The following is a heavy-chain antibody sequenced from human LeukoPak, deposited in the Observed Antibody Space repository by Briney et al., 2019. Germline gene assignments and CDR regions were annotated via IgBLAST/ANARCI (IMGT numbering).Heavy chain of an antibody. Sequence: SETLSLTCTVSGGSITSYYWGWIRQPPGKGLEWIGYIYYSGTTNYNPPLKSRVTISAETSKNQFSLKPRSVTAADTAVYYCARHIPGNPYFDYWGQGTLVTVSS. J-gene: IGHJ4*02. D-gene: IGHD6-13*01. CDR2: IYYSGTT. V-gene: IGHV4-59*08. CDR1: GGSITSYY. CDR3: ARHIPGNPYFDY.